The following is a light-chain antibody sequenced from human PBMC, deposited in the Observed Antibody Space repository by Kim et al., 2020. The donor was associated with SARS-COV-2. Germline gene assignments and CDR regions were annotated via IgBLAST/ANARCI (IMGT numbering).Light chain of an antibody. CDR1: NIGRKN. J-gene: IGLJ3*02. CDR3: QVWDSSTAV. Sequence: SVTLRQSARITCGESNIGRKNVRRYQQKPGQAPVLVIYRDTDRPSGIPERFSGSNSGNTATLTISRAQAGDEADYYCQVWDSSTAVFGGGTQLTVL. CDR2: RDT. V-gene: IGLV3-9*01.